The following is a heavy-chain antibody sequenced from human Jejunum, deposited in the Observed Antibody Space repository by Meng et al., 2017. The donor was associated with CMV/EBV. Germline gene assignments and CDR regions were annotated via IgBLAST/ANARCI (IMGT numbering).Heavy chain of an antibody. J-gene: IGHJ4*02. CDR2: INHDGTET. Sequence: EVKLVEFGGGLFQPGGSLRLSCAASGFSFRASVMHWVRQDPGQGLVWVARINHDGTETIYRDSVRGRFTVSRDNTKNTVSLEMNSLRVEDTALYYCVKDFAWSIDFWGQGVLVTASS. CDR3: VKDFAWSIDF. CDR1: GFSFRASV. V-gene: IGHV3-74*01. D-gene: IGHD3-3*01.